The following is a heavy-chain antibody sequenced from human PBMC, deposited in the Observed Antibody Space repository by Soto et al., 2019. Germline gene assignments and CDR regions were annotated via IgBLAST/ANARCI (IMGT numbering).Heavy chain of an antibody. CDR2: IKSKTDGGTT. V-gene: IGHV3-15*01. CDR1: GFTFSNAW. J-gene: IGHJ6*02. D-gene: IGHD3-10*01. CDR3: TTDPPYGSGYGMDV. Sequence: GGSLRLSCAASGFTFSNAWMSWVRQAPGKGLEWVGRIKSKTDGGTTDYAAPVKGRFTISRDDSKNTLYLQMNSLKTEDTAVYYCTTDPPYGSGYGMDVWGQGNTVTVSS.